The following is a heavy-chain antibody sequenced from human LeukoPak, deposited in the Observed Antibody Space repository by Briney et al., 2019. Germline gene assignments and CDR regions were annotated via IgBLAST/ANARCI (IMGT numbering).Heavy chain of an antibody. CDR1: GFTFSNYA. V-gene: IGHV3-23*01. CDR2: ISNSPGYT. J-gene: IGHJ3*01. CDR3: VKDKNDYTNYMGAFDF. Sequence: GGSLRLSCAASGFTFSNYAMSWVRQAPGKGLEWVSAISNSPGYTYYADSVKGRFTISRDDSKNTLYLQMNSLRAEDTAVYYCVKDKNDYTNYMGAFDFWGQGTMVTVSS. D-gene: IGHD4-11*01.